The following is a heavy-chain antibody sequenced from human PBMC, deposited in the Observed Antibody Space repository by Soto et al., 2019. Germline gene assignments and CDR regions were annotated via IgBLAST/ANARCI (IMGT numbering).Heavy chain of an antibody. V-gene: IGHV1-18*01. Sequence: ASVKVSCKASGYTFTSYGISWVRQAPGQGLEWMGWISAYNGNTNYAQKLQGRVTMTTDTSTSTAYMELRSLRSDDTAVYYCARVLRDFWSGYYSRPFDYWGQGTLVTVS. CDR3: ARVLRDFWSGYYSRPFDY. D-gene: IGHD3-3*01. CDR2: ISAYNGNT. CDR1: GYTFTSYG. J-gene: IGHJ4*02.